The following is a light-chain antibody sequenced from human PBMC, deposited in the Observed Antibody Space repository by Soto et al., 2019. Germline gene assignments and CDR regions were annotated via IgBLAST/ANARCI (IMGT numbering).Light chain of an antibody. J-gene: IGLJ2*01. Sequence: QSVLTQPASVSGSPGHSITISCTGTSSDVGGYNYVSWYQQHPGKAPKLMIYDVSNRPSGVSNRFSGSKSANTASLTVSGLQAEDEADYYCSSYTISSTVVFGGGTKVTVL. CDR2: DVS. CDR1: SSDVGGYNY. V-gene: IGLV2-14*01. CDR3: SSYTISSTVV.